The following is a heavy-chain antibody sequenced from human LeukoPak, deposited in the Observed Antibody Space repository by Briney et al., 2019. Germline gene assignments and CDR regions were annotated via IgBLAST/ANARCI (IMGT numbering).Heavy chain of an antibody. Sequence: ESLKISCKGSGYSFTSYWIGWVRHMPGRGLEWMGIIYPGDSDTRYSPSFQGQFTISADKSISTAYLQWSSLKASDTAMYYCARSYSSSSPYYYYYMDVWGKGTTVTVSS. CDR3: ARSYSSSSPYYYYYMDV. J-gene: IGHJ6*03. D-gene: IGHD6-6*01. CDR2: IYPGDSDT. V-gene: IGHV5-51*01. CDR1: GYSFTSYW.